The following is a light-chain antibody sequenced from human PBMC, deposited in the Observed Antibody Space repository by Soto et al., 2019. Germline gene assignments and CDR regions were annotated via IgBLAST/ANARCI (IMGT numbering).Light chain of an antibody. V-gene: IGKV1-33*01. J-gene: IGKJ5*01. CDR2: DSS. CDR1: HDINNY. Sequence: DIQMTPSPSSLSASVGDRATIICQASHDINNYLNWYQQKPGKAPKLLIYDSSNLEIGVPSRFSGSGYVTRFSFTIRSLQPEDMATYDCQQFDNLPVTFGQGTRLVSK. CDR3: QQFDNLPVT.